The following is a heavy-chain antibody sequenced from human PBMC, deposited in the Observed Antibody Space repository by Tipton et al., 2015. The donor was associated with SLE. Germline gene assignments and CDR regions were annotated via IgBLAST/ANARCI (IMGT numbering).Heavy chain of an antibody. J-gene: IGHJ4*02. CDR2: IYHNGNT. D-gene: IGHD6-13*01. Sequence: TLSLTCAVSGGSISSGGYSWSWIRQPPGKGLEWIGYIYHNGNTYYNPSLKSRVTISVDTSKNQFSLKLSSVTAADTAVYYCARVPWGIDYFDYWGQGTLVTVSS. CDR3: ARVPWGIDYFDY. CDR1: GGSISSGGYS. V-gene: IGHV4-30-2*01.